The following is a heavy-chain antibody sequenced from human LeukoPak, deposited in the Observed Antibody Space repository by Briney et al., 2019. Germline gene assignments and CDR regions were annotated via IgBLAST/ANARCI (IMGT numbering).Heavy chain of an antibody. Sequence: GGSLRLSCAASEFTFSSYAMHWVRQAPGKGLEYVSAISSNGGSTYYANSVKGRFTISRDNSKNTLYLQMGSLRAEDMAVYYCATTGGSYIPFDYWGQRTLVTVSS. D-gene: IGHD1-26*01. V-gene: IGHV3-64*01. J-gene: IGHJ4*02. CDR2: ISSNGGST. CDR3: ATTGGSYIPFDY. CDR1: EFTFSSYA.